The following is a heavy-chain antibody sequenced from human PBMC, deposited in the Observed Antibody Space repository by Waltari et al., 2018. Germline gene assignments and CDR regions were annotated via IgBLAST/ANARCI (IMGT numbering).Heavy chain of an antibody. CDR2: INEDGSDK. J-gene: IGHJ4*02. CDR1: GFSFSSYW. Sequence: EVQLVESGGGLVQPGGSLRLSCAASGFSFSSYWMTWVRQAPGKGLEGVASINEDGSDKQYVDSVKGRFTISRDNAKNSLYLQMNSLRADDTAVYYCARDSTRRFDYWGQGTLVTVSS. CDR3: ARDSTRRFDY. D-gene: IGHD6-6*01. V-gene: IGHV3-7*01.